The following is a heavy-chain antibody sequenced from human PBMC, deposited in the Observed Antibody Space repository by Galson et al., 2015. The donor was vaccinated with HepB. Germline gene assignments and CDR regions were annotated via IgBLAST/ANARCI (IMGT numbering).Heavy chain of an antibody. J-gene: IGHJ4*02. CDR3: ARSPPHGGVYDSSGNY. CDR1: GFTFSSYS. D-gene: IGHD3-22*01. Sequence: SLRLSCAASGFTFSSYSMNWVRQAPGKGLEWVSYISSSSSTIYYADSVKGRFTISRGNAKNSLYLQMNSLRAEDTAVYYCARSPPHGGVYDSSGNYWGQGTLVTVSS. CDR2: ISSSSSTI. V-gene: IGHV3-48*01.